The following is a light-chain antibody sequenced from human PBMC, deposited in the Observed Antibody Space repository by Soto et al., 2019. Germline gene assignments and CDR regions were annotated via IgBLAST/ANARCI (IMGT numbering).Light chain of an antibody. J-gene: IGKJ1*01. V-gene: IGKV3-11*01. CDR2: GAS. CDR1: ENVRTF. CDR3: QQRSNWPPWT. Sequence: PGERATLSCRASENVRTFVDWYQQKPGQAPRLLIHGASNRATGIPARFSGSGSGTDFTLTISNLEPEDFAVYYCQQRSNWPPWTFGQGTKVDI.